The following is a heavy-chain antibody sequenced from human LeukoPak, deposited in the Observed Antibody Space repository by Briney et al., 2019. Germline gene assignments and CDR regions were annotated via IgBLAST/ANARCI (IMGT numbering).Heavy chain of an antibody. CDR2: IIPIYGTA. Sequence: ASVKVSCKASGGTFSSYAISWVRQAPGQGLEWMGRIIPIYGTANYAQKFQGRATTTTDESTSTAYMELSSLRSEDTAVYYCARDLRGDLSPYGSGWHGSGYYDYYYMDVWGKGTTVTVSS. CDR1: GGTFSSYA. J-gene: IGHJ6*03. D-gene: IGHD6-19*01. V-gene: IGHV1-69*05. CDR3: ARDLRGDLSPYGSGWHGSGYYDYYYMDV.